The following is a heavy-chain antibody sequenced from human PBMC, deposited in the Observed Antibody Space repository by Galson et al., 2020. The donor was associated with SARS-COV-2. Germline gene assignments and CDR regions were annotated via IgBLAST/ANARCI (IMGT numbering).Heavy chain of an antibody. CDR2: IWYDGSDK. J-gene: IGHJ4*02. Sequence: TGGSLRLSCAASGFTFSTYGMHWVRQAPGKGLEWVAIIWYDGSDKYYADSVEGRFTISRDNSKNTLYLQMNSLRVEDTAVYYCAREGGAESGTCDYWGQGTLVTVSS. D-gene: IGHD2-15*01. CDR3: AREGGAESGTCDY. V-gene: IGHV3-33*01. CDR1: GFTFSTYG.